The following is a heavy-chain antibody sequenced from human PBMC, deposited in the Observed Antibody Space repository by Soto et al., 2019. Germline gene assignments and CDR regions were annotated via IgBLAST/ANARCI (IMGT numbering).Heavy chain of an antibody. CDR3: ARLEEYYDSSGYPDY. Sequence: SGTLSLTCTVPDGSISSYYWSWIRQPPGKGLEWIGYIYYSGSTNYNPSLKSRVTISVDTSKNQFSLKLSSVTAADTAVYYCARLEEYYDSSGYPDYWGQGTLVTVS. CDR2: IYYSGST. V-gene: IGHV4-59*08. CDR1: DGSISSYY. J-gene: IGHJ4*02. D-gene: IGHD3-22*01.